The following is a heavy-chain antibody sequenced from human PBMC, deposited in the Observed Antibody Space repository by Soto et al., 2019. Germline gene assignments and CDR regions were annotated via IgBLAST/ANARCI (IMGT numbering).Heavy chain of an antibody. J-gene: IGHJ4*02. CDR2: FDPEDGET. CDR3: AIYDSSGYPTPRENAFDY. CDR1: GYTLTELS. V-gene: IGHV1-24*01. D-gene: IGHD3-22*01. Sequence: ASVKVSCKVSGYTLTELSMHWVRQAPGKGLEWMGGFDPEDGETIYAQKFQGRVTMTEDTSTDTAYMELSSLRSEDTAVYYCAIYDSSGYPTPRENAFDYWGQGTLVTVSS.